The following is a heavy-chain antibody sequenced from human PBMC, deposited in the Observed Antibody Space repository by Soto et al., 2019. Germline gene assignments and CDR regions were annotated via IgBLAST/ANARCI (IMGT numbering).Heavy chain of an antibody. J-gene: IGHJ4*01. D-gene: IGHD2-15*01. CDR1: GFSFRDTW. V-gene: IGHV3-15*02. Sequence: EVQLVESGGALVKPGGSLRLSCAASGFSFRDTWMIWVRQAPGKGLEWVGRIRSKSDGETTEYAAPVKGRFTISRDDSANTLYLLMNSLKSDDTAVYYCTTGSPFSGALYDHWGHGPQVTVSS. CDR2: IRSKSDGETT. CDR3: TTGSPFSGALYDH.